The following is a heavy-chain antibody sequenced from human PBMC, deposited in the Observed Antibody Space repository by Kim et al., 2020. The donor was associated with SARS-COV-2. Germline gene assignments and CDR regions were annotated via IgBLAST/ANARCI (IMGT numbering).Heavy chain of an antibody. CDR1: GFTFSSYG. J-gene: IGHJ6*03. V-gene: IGHV3-30*18. CDR3: AKDGYSSGWYPYYYYYYMDV. Sequence: GGSLRLSCAASGFTFSSYGMHWVRQAPGKGLEWVAVISYDGSNKYYADSVKGRFTISRDNSKNTLYLQMNSLRAEDTAVYYCAKDGYSSGWYPYYYYYYMDVWGKGTTVTVSS. D-gene: IGHD6-19*01. CDR2: ISYDGSNK.